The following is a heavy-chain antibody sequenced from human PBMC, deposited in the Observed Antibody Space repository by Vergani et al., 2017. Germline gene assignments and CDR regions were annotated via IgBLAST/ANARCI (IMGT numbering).Heavy chain of an antibody. CDR1: GFTFSSYS. V-gene: IGHV3-21*01. Sequence: EVQLVESGGGLVKPGGSLRLSCAASGFTFSSYSMNWVRQAPGKGLEWVSSISSSSSYIYYADSVKGRFTISRDNAKNSLYLQMNSLRAEDTAVYYCARSGSSGPLPDYWGQGTLVTVSS. CDR2: ISSSSSYI. CDR3: ARSGSSGPLPDY. J-gene: IGHJ4*02. D-gene: IGHD1-26*01.